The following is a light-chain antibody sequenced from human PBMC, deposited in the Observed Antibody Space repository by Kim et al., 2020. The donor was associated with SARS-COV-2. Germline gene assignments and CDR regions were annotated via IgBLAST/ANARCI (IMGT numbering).Light chain of an antibody. CDR2: DVT. CDR1: SSDVGGYNY. V-gene: IGLV2-11*01. Sequence: SPGQSCTISCTGTSSDVGGYNYVSWYQQHPGKAPKLMIYDVTKRPSGVPDRFSGSKSGNTASLTISGLQPEDEADYYCCSYAGSVIFGGGTKLTVL. J-gene: IGLJ2*01. CDR3: CSYAGSVI.